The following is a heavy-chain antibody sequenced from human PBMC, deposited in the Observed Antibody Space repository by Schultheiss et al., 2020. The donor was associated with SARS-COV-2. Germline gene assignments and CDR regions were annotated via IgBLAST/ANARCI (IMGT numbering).Heavy chain of an antibody. CDR1: GFTFSIYE. D-gene: IGHD5-18*01. CDR2: ISSSGSTI. CDR3: ARDRGYSYGYNY. J-gene: IGHJ4*02. Sequence: GGSLRLSCAASGFTFSIYEMNWVRQAPGKGLEWISYISSSGSTIKYADSVKGRFTISRDNAKNSLYLQMNSLRAEDTAVYYCARDRGYSYGYNYWGQGTLVTVSS. V-gene: IGHV3-48*03.